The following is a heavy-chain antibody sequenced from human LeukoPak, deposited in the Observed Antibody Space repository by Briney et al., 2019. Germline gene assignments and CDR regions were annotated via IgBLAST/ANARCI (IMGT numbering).Heavy chain of an antibody. CDR1: GGSFSGYY. CDR2: ISSSGGST. D-gene: IGHD3-10*01. J-gene: IGHJ4*02. CDR3: AKDAQPTRGILIYYFDY. V-gene: IGHV3-23*01. Sequence: PSETLSLTCAVYGGSFSGYYWSWIRQPPGKGLEWVSAISSSGGSTYSADSVKGRFTISRDNSKNTLYLQMNSLRAEDTAVYYCAKDAQPTRGILIYYFDYWGQGTLVTVSS.